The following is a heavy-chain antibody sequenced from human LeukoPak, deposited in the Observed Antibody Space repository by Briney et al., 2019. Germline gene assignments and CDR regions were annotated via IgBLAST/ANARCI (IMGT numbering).Heavy chain of an antibody. J-gene: IGHJ4*02. Sequence: PGGSLRLSCAASGFTVSSNYMSWVRQAPGKGLEWVSVIYSGGSTYYADSVKGRFTISRDNSKNTLYLQMNSLRAEDTAVYYCARDGERGSNVFDYWGQGTLVTVSS. D-gene: IGHD3-16*01. V-gene: IGHV3-53*01. CDR1: GFTVSSNY. CDR3: ARDGERGSNVFDY. CDR2: IYSGGST.